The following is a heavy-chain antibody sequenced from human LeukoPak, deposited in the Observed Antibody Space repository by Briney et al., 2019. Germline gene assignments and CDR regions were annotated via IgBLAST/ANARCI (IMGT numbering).Heavy chain of an antibody. D-gene: IGHD5-12*01. J-gene: IGHJ4*02. CDR1: GFTFSDYY. CDR2: IPISGSTI. V-gene: IGHV3-11*04. Sequence: GGSLRLSCAASGFTFSDYYMIWIRQAPGKGLESVSYIPISGSTIYYADSVKGRSTFSRDNAKNSLYLQMNSLRAEDTAVYYCARVRREVATIGFDYWGQGTLVTVSS. CDR3: ARVRREVATIGFDY.